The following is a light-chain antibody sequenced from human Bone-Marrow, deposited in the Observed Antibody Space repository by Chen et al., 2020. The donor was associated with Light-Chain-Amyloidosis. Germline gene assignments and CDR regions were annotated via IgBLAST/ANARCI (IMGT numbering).Light chain of an antibody. CDR1: DLPTKY. CDR2: RDT. CDR3: QSADSSGTYEVI. J-gene: IGLJ2*01. V-gene: IGLV3-25*03. Sequence: SYELTQPPSVSVSPGQTARITCSGDDLPTKYAYWYQQKPGQAPVLVINRDTERPSGISERFSGSSSGTTATLTISGVQAEDEADYHCQSADSSGTYEVIFGGGTKLTV.